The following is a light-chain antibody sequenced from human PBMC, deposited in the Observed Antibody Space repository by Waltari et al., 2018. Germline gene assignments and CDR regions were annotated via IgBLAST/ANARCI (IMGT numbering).Light chain of an antibody. CDR2: DTH. CDR3: MLCYSGTWV. V-gene: IGLV7-46*01. J-gene: IGLJ3*02. CDR1: TGAVTSGHY. Sequence: QAVVTQEPSLTVSPGGTVTLTCGSSTGAVTSGHYPYWFQQKPGQAPRTVIYDTHNKHSCAPARFSGSLLGGQASLTLSGAQPGDEAEYYCMLCYSGTWVFGGGTKLTVL.